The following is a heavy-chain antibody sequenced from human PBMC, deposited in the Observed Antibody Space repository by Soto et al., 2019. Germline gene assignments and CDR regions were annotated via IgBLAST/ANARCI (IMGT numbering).Heavy chain of an antibody. V-gene: IGHV3-30*18. CDR1: GFTFSSYG. CDR2: ISYDGSNK. CDR3: AKEGATPVYFDF. J-gene: IGHJ4*02. D-gene: IGHD1-26*01. Sequence: QVQLVESGGGVVQPGRSLRLSCAASGFTFSSYGMHWVRQAPGKGLEWVAVISYDGSNKYYADSVKGRFTISRDNSKNTLYLRLNSLRAEDTAVSYCAKEGATPVYFDFWGQGTLVTVSS.